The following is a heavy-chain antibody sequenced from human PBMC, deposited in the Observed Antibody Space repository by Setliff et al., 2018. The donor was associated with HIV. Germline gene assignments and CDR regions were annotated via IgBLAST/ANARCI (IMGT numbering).Heavy chain of an antibody. CDR3: ARDNYDSAGHSTEEHFMH. J-gene: IGHJ1*01. V-gene: IGHV3-49*04. CDR1: GYNFRDYG. D-gene: IGHD3-22*01. Sequence: GGSLRLSCTASGYNFRDYGLNWVRQAPGRGLEWVGFIRSNAYGGTTDFAASVKGRFTISRDDSRGIAYLQMNSLKAEDTGVYYCARDNYDSAGHSTEEHFMHWGQGTLVTVSS. CDR2: IRSNAYGGTT.